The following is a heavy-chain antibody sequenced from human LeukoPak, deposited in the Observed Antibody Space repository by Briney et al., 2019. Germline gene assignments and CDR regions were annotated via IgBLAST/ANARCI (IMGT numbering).Heavy chain of an antibody. J-gene: IGHJ4*02. CDR2: ISDDGSKK. Sequence: GGSLRLSCAASGFTFSSFVMHWLRQAPGKGLEWVAVISDDGSKKYYADSVKGRSTISRDSSKNTLYLQMNSLRPEDTAVYYCVKGRSGSSYSPCDSWGQGTLVTVSS. D-gene: IGHD2-15*01. CDR3: VKGRSGSSYSPCDS. V-gene: IGHV3-30*18. CDR1: GFTFSSFV.